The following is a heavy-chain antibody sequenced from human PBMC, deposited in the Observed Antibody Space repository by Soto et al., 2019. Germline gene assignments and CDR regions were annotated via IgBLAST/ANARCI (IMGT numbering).Heavy chain of an antibody. V-gene: IGHV3-7*02. CDR3: ATRPPAKTYYAVFDY. D-gene: IGHD3-10*01. CDR2: INQGGSEM. CDR1: GISFSDHG. J-gene: IGHJ4*02. Sequence: GGSLRLSCVGSGISFSDHGMTWLRQAPGKGLEWVANINQGGSEMYFVDSVRGRFSISRDNTKNSLYLQMNNLRADDTAVYYCATRPPAKTYYAVFDYWGQGTQVTVSS.